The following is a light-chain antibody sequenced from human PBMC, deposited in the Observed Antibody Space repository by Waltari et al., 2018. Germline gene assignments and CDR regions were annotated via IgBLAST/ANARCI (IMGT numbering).Light chain of an antibody. CDR3: QMWDTAEFI. Sequence: ELTQPHSVSVSPGQTARITCGGDNVGIYSVTWYQFQPAHAPVLVMYADSERPSGIPERFSGSKSGDTATLTISGVEAGDEADYYCQMWDTAEFIVGTGTRLTVL. J-gene: IGLJ1*01. V-gene: IGLV3-21*02. CDR1: NVGIYS. CDR2: ADS.